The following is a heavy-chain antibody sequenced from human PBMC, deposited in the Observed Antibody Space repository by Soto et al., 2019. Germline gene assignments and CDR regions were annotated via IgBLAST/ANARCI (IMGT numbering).Heavy chain of an antibody. Sequence: GGSLRLSCAASGFTFSDYYMSWIRQAPGQGLEWISYISGSGSTMYYADSVKGRFTISRDNAKGSVYLQMSGLRAEDTAVHYCARLGLFDYWGRGILVTVSS. J-gene: IGHJ4*02. CDR2: ISGSGSTM. D-gene: IGHD2-21*02. V-gene: IGHV3-11*01. CDR1: GFTFSDYY. CDR3: ARLGLFDY.